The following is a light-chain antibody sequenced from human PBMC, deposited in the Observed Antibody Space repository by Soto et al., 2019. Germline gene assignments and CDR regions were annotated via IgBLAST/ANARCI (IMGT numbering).Light chain of an antibody. Sequence: DIVMTQSPLSLSVTPGEAASISCRCSQSLLHRNGNSYLDWYLQRPGQSPQLVISLASNRASGVPDWFSGSGSGTDFTLHISRVEAEDVGVYYCMQALQASFTFGPGTKVDL. CDR3: MQALQASFT. V-gene: IGKV2-28*01. J-gene: IGKJ3*01. CDR2: LAS. CDR1: QSLLHRNGNSY.